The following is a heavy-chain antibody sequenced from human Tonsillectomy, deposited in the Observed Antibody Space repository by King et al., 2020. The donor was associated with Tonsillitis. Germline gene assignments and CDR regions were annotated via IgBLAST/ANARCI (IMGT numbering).Heavy chain of an antibody. D-gene: IGHD2-2*01. CDR3: ARRHLEYCSSTSCYVEYGLDV. J-gene: IGHJ6*02. V-gene: IGHV3-30*04. Sequence: VQLVESGGGVVQPGRSLRLSCAASGFTFISYGIHWVRQAPGKGLEWVALISYDGSSKYYADSVTGRFTISRDNSKNTLYLQMNSLRGEDTAVYYCARRHLEYCSSTSCYVEYGLDVWGQGTTVTVSS. CDR1: GFTFISYG. CDR2: ISYDGSSK.